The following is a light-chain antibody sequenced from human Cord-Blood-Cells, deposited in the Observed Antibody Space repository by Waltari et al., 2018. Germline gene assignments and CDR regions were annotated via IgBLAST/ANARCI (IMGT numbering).Light chain of an antibody. CDR1: SSDVGGYNY. CDR3: SSYAGSNKV. CDR2: EVS. V-gene: IGLV2-8*01. Sequence: QSALTQPPSASGSPGQSVTISCTGTSSDVGGYNYVSWYQQRPGKAPKLMVYEVSKRPSGVPDRFSGSKSGNTASLTVSGLQAEDEADYYCSSYAGSNKVFGGGTKLTVL. J-gene: IGLJ3*02.